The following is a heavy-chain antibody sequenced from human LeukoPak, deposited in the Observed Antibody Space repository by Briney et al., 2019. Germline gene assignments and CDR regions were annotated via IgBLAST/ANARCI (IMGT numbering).Heavy chain of an antibody. CDR3: ARGGGGGGNAVGVDV. CDR2: TRNKANSYTT. J-gene: IGHJ6*02. D-gene: IGHD2-15*01. CDR1: GFTFSDHY. V-gene: IGHV3-72*01. Sequence: GGSLRLSCAASGFTFSDHYMDWVRQAPGKGLEWVGRTRNKANSYTTEYAASVKGRFTISRDDSKNSLYLQMNSLKTEDTAVYYCARGGGGGGNAVGVDVWGQGTTVTVSS.